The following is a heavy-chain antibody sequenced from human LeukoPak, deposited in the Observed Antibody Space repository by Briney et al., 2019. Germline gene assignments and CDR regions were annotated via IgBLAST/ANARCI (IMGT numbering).Heavy chain of an antibody. Sequence: GASVKVSCKASGYTFTSYYMHWVRQAPGQGLEWMGIINPRGGSTSYAQKFQGRVTMTRDMSTSTVYMELSSLRSEPTAVYYCATPNCSSTSCYTPASFDYWGQGTLVTVSS. J-gene: IGHJ4*02. CDR1: GYTFTSYY. D-gene: IGHD2-2*02. CDR3: ATPNCSSTSCYTPASFDY. V-gene: IGHV1-46*01. CDR2: INPRGGST.